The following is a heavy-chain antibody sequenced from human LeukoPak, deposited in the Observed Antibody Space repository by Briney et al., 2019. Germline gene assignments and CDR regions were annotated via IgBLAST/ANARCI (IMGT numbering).Heavy chain of an antibody. V-gene: IGHV3-30*04. D-gene: IGHD2-21*02. CDR1: GFTFGSYA. Sequence: GGSLRLSCAASGFTFGSYAMTWVRRAPGKGLEWVAVISYDGSNKYYADSVKGRFTISRDNSKNTLYLQMNSLRVEDTAVYYCAKDSLYALVVTAMVPYFDYWGQGTLVTVSS. J-gene: IGHJ4*02. CDR3: AKDSLYALVVTAMVPYFDY. CDR2: ISYDGSNK.